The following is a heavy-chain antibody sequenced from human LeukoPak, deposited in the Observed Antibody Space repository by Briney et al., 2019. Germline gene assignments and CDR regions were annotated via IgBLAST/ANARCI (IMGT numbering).Heavy chain of an antibody. D-gene: IGHD4-23*01. Sequence: GGTLRLSCAASGFTFSGYGMSWVRQAPGKGLEWVSAISGSGGSTYYADSVKGRFTISRDNSKNTLYLQMNSLRAEDTAVYYCAKDNDYGDKNDAFDIWGQGTMVTVSS. J-gene: IGHJ3*02. CDR1: GFTFSGYG. V-gene: IGHV3-23*01. CDR2: ISGSGGST. CDR3: AKDNDYGDKNDAFDI.